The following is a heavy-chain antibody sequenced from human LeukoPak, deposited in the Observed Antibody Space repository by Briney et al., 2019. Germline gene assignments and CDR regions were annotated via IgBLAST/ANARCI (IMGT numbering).Heavy chain of an antibody. J-gene: IGHJ4*02. CDR1: GGSLSSYY. CDR2: IYYSGST. V-gene: IGHV4-59*08. CDR3: ARHGSPHYYGSGSPYPIDY. Sequence: SETLSLTCTVTGGSLSSYYWSWIRQPPGKGLEWIGYIYYSGSTNYNPSLKSRVTISVDTSKNQFSLKLSSVTAADTAVYYCARHGSPHYYGSGSPYPIDYWGQGTLVTVSS. D-gene: IGHD3-10*01.